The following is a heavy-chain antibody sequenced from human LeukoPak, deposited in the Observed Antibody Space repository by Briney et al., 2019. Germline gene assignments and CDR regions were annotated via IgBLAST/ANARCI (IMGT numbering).Heavy chain of an antibody. CDR3: ARASYSCSGSSCHPEGFDV. CDR1: GGSFSGYY. J-gene: IGHJ3*01. D-gene: IGHD2-15*01. Sequence: SETLSLTCAVYGGSFSGYYWSWIRQPPGKGLEWIGEINHSGSTNYNPSLKSRVTISVDTSKNQFSLKLSSVIAADTAVYYCARASYSCSGSSCHPEGFDVWGQGTMVTVSS. V-gene: IGHV4-34*01. CDR2: INHSGST.